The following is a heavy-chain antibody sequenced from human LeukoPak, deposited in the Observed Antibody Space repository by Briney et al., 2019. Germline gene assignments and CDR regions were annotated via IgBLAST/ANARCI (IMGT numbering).Heavy chain of an antibody. V-gene: IGHV3-33*06. CDR2: IWYDGSNK. Sequence: PGGSLRLSCAASGFTFSSYGMHWVRQAPGKGLEWVAVIWYDGSNKYYADSVKGRFTISRDNSKNTLYLQRNSLRAEDTAVYYCAKESTQNWFDPWGQGTLVTVSS. CDR3: AKESTQNWFDP. CDR1: GFTFSSYG. D-gene: IGHD2-15*01. J-gene: IGHJ5*02.